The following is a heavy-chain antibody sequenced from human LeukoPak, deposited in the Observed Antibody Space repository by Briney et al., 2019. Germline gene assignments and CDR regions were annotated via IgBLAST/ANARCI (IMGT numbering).Heavy chain of an antibody. V-gene: IGHV4-59*01. CDR2: IYYSGST. CDR3: ARGAYCGANCYSYFDY. CDR1: GGSISSYY. D-gene: IGHD2-21*02. Sequence: SETLSLTCTVSGGSISSYYWSWIRQPPGKGLEWIGYIYYSGSTNYNPSLKSRVTISVDTSKNQFSLKLSSVTAADTAVYFCARGAYCGANCYSYFDYWGQGTLVTVSS. J-gene: IGHJ4*02.